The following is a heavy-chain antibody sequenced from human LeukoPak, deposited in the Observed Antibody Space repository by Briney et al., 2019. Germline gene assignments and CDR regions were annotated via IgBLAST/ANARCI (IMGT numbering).Heavy chain of an antibody. CDR1: GSIFPNYW. D-gene: IGHD3-16*02. CDR3: ARSRAEKVPVWGSYRHHDAFDI. V-gene: IGHV5-51*01. Sequence: GASLKISCKGSGSIFPNYWIGWVRPLPGKGQEWMCIIYPGDSDTTYKPSFQGQVTISADKSISTAYLQWSSLKASGTAMYYCARSRAEKVPVWGSYRHHDAFDIWGQGTRVTVSP. J-gene: IGHJ3*02. CDR2: IYPGDSDT.